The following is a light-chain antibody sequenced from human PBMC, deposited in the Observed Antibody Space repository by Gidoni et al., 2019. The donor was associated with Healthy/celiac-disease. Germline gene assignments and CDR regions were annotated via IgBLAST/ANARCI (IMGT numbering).Light chain of an antibody. CDR2: AAS. CDR3: QQRDT. V-gene: IGKV1-9*01. CDR1: QGISSY. J-gene: IGKJ4*01. Sequence: DIQLTQSPSFLSASVGDRVTITCRASQGISSYLAWYQQKPGKAPKLLIYAASTLQSGVPSRFSGSGSGTEFTLTISSRQPEDFATYYCQQRDTFGGGTKVEIK.